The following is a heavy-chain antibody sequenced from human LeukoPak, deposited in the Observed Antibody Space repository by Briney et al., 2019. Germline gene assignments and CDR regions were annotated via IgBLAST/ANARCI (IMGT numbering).Heavy chain of an antibody. Sequence: ASVKVSCKASGYTFTSYGISWVRQAPGQGLEWMGWISAYNGNTNYAQKLQGRVTMTTDTSTSTAYMELRSLRSDDTAVYYCAAVGVGCSSTSRYTTDFDYWGQGTLVTVSS. D-gene: IGHD2-2*02. CDR2: ISAYNGNT. CDR3: AAVGVGCSSTSRYTTDFDY. CDR1: GYTFTSYG. V-gene: IGHV1-18*01. J-gene: IGHJ4*02.